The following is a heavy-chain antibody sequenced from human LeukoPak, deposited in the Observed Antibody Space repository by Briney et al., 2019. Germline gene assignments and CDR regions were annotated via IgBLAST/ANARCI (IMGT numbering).Heavy chain of an antibody. Sequence: ASVKVSCKASGYTFTDFYIHWMRQAPGQGLEWMGWITPNSGGTIYGQKFQGRVTLTRDTSTSTAYMELSRLRSEDTAVYYCARVNDILTGYYFNYWGQGTLVTVSS. V-gene: IGHV1-2*02. CDR2: ITPNSGGT. CDR3: ARVNDILTGYYFNY. J-gene: IGHJ4*02. CDR1: GYTFTDFY. D-gene: IGHD3-9*01.